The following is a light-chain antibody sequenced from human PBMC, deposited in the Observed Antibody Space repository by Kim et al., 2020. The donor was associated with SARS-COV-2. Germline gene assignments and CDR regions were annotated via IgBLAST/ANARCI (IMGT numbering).Light chain of an antibody. Sequence: AAVGDRVTITCQARQDITHYLNWHQQKPGKAPKVLIYDASKLETGVPSRFSGSGYGTDFTFTISSLQPEDIGTYYCQQYESVPPTFGQGTRLEIK. CDR2: DAS. J-gene: IGKJ5*01. CDR1: QDITHY. CDR3: QQYESVPPT. V-gene: IGKV1-33*01.